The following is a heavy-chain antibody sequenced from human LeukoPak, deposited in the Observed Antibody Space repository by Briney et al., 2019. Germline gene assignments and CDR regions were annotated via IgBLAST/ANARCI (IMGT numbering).Heavy chain of an antibody. J-gene: IGHJ4*02. CDR1: GYSISSGYY. D-gene: IGHD6-19*01. Sequence: SEALSLTCAVSGYSISSGYYWGWIRQPPGKGLEWIGSIYHSGSTYYNPSLKSRATISVDTSKNQFSLKLSSVTAADTAVYYCARLRVAVAENWGQGTLVTASS. CDR2: IYHSGST. CDR3: ARLRVAVAEN. V-gene: IGHV4-38-2*01.